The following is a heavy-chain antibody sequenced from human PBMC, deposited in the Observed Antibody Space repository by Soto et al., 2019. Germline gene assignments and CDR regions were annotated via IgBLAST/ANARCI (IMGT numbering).Heavy chain of an antibody. CDR1: GDSISSGVNY. CDR2: IWLSGTT. CDR3: VRAASYTPSFDH. J-gene: IGHJ4*02. D-gene: IGHD3-16*02. Sequence: SETLSLTCTISGDSISSGVNYWGWIRQPPGKGLEWIGHIWLSGTTYYSPSLKSRVDISIHPSKTQFSLTLKSLTAADTAVYYCVRAASYTPSFDHWGQGTLVTVSS. V-gene: IGHV4-31*03.